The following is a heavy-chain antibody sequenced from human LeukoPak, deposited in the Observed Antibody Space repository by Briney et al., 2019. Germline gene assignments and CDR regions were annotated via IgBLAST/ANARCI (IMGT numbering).Heavy chain of an antibody. D-gene: IGHD1-26*01. J-gene: IGHJ6*02. CDR1: GYTFTSYY. Sequence: ASVKVSCKASGYTFTSYYMHWVRQAPGQGLEWMGIINPSGGSTSYAQKFQGRVTMTRDTSTSTVYMELSSLRSDDTAVYYCARSGASQGSSIYYYYYYGMDVWGQGTTVTVSS. CDR2: INPSGGST. CDR3: ARSGASQGSSIYYYYYYGMDV. V-gene: IGHV1-46*01.